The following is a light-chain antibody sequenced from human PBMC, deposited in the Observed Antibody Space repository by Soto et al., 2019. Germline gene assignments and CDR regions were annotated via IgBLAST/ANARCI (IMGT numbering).Light chain of an antibody. J-gene: IGLJ1*01. CDR1: STKIGSNY. Sequence: QSVLTQPPSASGTPGQRVTISCSGSSTKIGSNYVYWYQQLPGTAPKLLIYRNNQPPSGVPDRFSGSKSGTSASLAISGLRSEDEADYYCAAWDDSLSVHYVFGTGTKVTVL. CDR3: AAWDDSLSVHYV. V-gene: IGLV1-47*01. CDR2: RNN.